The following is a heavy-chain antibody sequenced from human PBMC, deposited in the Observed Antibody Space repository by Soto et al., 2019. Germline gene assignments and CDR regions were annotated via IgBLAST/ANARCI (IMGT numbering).Heavy chain of an antibody. Sequence: GSLRLSCAASGFTFSSYSMNWVRQAPGKGLEWVSSISSSSSYIYYADSVKGRFTISRDNAKNSLYLQMNSLRAEDTAVYYCARDPGSGSGWQDAFDIWGQGTMVTVSS. J-gene: IGHJ3*02. CDR2: ISSSSSYI. CDR1: GFTFSSYS. V-gene: IGHV3-21*01. CDR3: ARDPGSGSGWQDAFDI. D-gene: IGHD6-19*01.